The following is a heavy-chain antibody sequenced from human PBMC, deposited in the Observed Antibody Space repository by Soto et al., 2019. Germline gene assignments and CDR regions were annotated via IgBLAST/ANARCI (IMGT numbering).Heavy chain of an antibody. CDR1: GFTFDDYA. J-gene: IGHJ4*02. Sequence: GGSLRLSCAASGFTFDDYAMHWVRQAPGKGLEWVSGISWNSGSIGYADSVKDRFTISRDNAKNSLYLQMNSLRAEDTALYYCAKGGYCSSTSCYFDYWGQGTLVTVSS. CDR2: ISWNSGSI. V-gene: IGHV3-9*01. D-gene: IGHD2-2*01. CDR3: AKGGYCSSTSCYFDY.